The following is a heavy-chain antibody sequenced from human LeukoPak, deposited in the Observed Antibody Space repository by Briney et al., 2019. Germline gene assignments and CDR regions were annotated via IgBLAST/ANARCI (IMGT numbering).Heavy chain of an antibody. CDR3: AREVGYGSGSYYPFDY. J-gene: IGHJ4*02. V-gene: IGHV4-59*01. D-gene: IGHD3-10*01. CDR2: IYYSGST. Sequence: SETLSLTCTVSGGSISSCYWSWIRQPPGKGLEWIGYIYYSGSTNYNPSLKSRVTISVDTSKNQFSLKLSSVTAADTAVYYCAREVGYGSGSYYPFDYWGQGTLVTVSS. CDR1: GGSISSCY.